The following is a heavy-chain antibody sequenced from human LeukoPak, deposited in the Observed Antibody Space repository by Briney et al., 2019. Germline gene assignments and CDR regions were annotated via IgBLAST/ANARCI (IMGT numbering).Heavy chain of an antibody. Sequence: GGSLRLSCEASGLTFSSYDMNWVRQAPGKGLEWVSYISSSGNLIHYADSVKGRFTFSRDNARNSLYLQMNSLGADDTAIYYCAREGGWNDFDYWGQGTLVTVSS. CDR1: GLTFSSYD. CDR2: ISSSGNLI. D-gene: IGHD1-1*01. J-gene: IGHJ4*02. V-gene: IGHV3-48*03. CDR3: AREGGWNDFDY.